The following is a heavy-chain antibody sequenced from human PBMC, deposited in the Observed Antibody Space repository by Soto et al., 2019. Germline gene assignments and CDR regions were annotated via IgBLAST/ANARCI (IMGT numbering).Heavy chain of an antibody. CDR1: GFIFSDSA. Sequence: GGSLRLSCAASGFIFSDSAIHWVRQASGKGLEWVGRIRGKLHSHATSYAASLRGRFTISRDDSHNTAYLQMDNLRTEDSAVYYCSRTDYGDYSQIGRFDPWGQGTLVTVS. CDR3: SRTDYGDYSQIGRFDP. J-gene: IGHJ5*02. D-gene: IGHD4-17*01. V-gene: IGHV3-73*01. CDR2: IRGKLHSHAT.